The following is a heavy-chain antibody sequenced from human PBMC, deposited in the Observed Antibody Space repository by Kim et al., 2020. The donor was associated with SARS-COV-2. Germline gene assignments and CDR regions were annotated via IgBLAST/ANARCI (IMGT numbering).Heavy chain of an antibody. CDR2: IYYSGST. CDR3: ARALIYSGYDSGIGDRYYYYGMDV. CDR1: GGSISSYY. D-gene: IGHD5-12*01. V-gene: IGHV4-59*01. Sequence: SETLSLTCTVSGGSISSYYWSWIRQPPGKGLEWIGYIYYSGSTNYNPSLKSRVTISVDTSKNQFSLKLSSVTAADTAVYYCARALIYSGYDSGIGDRYYYYGMDVWGQVTTVTVSS. J-gene: IGHJ6*02.